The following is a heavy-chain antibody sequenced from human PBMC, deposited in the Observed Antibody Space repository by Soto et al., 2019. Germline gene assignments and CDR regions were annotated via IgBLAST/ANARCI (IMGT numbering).Heavy chain of an antibody. D-gene: IGHD2-15*01. Sequence: SVKVSCKASGGTFSSYAISWVRQAPGQGLEWMGGIIPIFGTANYAQKFQGRVTITADESTSTAYMELSSLRSEDTAVYYCARDRRYCSGGSCPYAFDIWGQGTMVTVSS. J-gene: IGHJ3*02. CDR2: IIPIFGTA. V-gene: IGHV1-69*13. CDR3: ARDRRYCSGGSCPYAFDI. CDR1: GGTFSSYA.